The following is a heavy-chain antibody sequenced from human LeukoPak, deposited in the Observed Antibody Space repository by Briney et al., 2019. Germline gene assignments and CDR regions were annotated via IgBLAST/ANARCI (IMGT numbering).Heavy chain of an antibody. CDR1: GGSSSGYY. D-gene: IGHD2-8*02. V-gene: IGHV4-34*01. J-gene: IGHJ4*02. Sequence: SETLSLTCAVYGGSSSGYYWSWIRQPPGKGLEWIGEINHSGSTNYNPSLKSRVTISVDTSKNQFSLKLSSVTAADTAVYYCARGHTGGVPFDYWGQGTLVTVSS. CDR3: ARGHTGGVPFDY. CDR2: INHSGST.